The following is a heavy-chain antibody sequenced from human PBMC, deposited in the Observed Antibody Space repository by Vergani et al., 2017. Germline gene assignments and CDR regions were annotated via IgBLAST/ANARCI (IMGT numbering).Heavy chain of an antibody. Sequence: QLQLQESGPGLVKSSETLSLNCSVSGGSISSSSYYWAWIRQPPGKGLEWIGSVYYSGTTYYNPSLASRLTLLVDTSENQFSLKLTSVTAADTAVYYCARDNKQLRPRAFDLWGQGTMVTVSS. J-gene: IGHJ3*01. CDR1: GGSISSSSYY. CDR2: VYYSGTT. D-gene: IGHD4-23*01. V-gene: IGHV4-39*02. CDR3: ARDNKQLRPRAFDL.